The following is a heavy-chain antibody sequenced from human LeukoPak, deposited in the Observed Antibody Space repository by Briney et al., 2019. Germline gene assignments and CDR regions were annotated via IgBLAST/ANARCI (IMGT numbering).Heavy chain of an antibody. CDR2: ISSSSSTI. J-gene: IGHJ4*02. CDR1: GFTFSSYS. Sequence: GGSLRLSCEASGFTFSSYSMNWVRQAPGKGLEWVSYISSSSSTIYYADSVKGRFTISRDNAKNSLYLQMNSLRAEDTAVYYCARDSSSSICDYWGQGTLVTVSS. V-gene: IGHV3-48*01. D-gene: IGHD6-6*01. CDR3: ARDSSSSICDY.